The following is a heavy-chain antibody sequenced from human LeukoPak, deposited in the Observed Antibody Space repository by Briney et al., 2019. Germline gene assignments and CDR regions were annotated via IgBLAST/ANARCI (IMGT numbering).Heavy chain of an antibody. Sequence: GASVKVSCKASGYTFTSYGISWVRQAPGQGLEWMGWISAYNGNTNYAQKLQGRVTMTTDTSTSTAYMELRSLRSDDTAVYYCAREMGQQPSYWYFDLWGRGTLVTVSS. D-gene: IGHD6-13*01. CDR3: AREMGQQPSYWYFDL. CDR1: GYTFTSYG. CDR2: ISAYNGNT. J-gene: IGHJ2*01. V-gene: IGHV1-18*01.